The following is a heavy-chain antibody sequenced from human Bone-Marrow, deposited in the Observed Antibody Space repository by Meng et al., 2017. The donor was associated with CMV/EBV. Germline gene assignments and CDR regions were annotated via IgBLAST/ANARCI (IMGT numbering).Heavy chain of an antibody. CDR1: GFTFSSYW. D-gene: IGHD1-26*01. J-gene: IGHJ4*02. Sequence: GGFLRLTCAASGFTFSSYWMSWVRQAPGKGLEWVSVIYSGGSTYYADSVKGRFTISRDNSKNTLYLQMNSLRAEDTAVYYCARDRSGNYYFDYWGQGTLVTVSS. CDR3: ARDRSGNYYFDY. CDR2: IYSGGST. V-gene: IGHV3-53*01.